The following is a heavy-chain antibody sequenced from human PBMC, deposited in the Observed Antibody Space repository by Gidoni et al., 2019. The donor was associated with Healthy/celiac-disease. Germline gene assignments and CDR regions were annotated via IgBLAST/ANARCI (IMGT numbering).Heavy chain of an antibody. CDR3: ARDGAVAALDY. Sequence: QVQLVESGGGVVQPGRSLRLSCAASGFTFSSYAMHWVRQAPGKRLEWVAVISHDGSNKYYADSVKGRFTISRDNSKNTLYLQMNSLRAEDTAVYYCARDGAVAALDYWGQGTLVTVSS. J-gene: IGHJ4*02. V-gene: IGHV3-30*04. CDR1: GFTFSSYA. CDR2: ISHDGSNK. D-gene: IGHD6-19*01.